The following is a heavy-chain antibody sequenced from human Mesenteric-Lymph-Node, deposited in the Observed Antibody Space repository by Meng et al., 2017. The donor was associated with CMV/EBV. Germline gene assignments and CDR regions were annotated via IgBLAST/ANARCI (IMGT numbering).Heavy chain of an antibody. CDR3: ARDRVPAATPDYYYYYGMDV. D-gene: IGHD2-2*01. J-gene: IGHJ6*02. CDR1: GFTFSSYS. Sequence: GVLKISCAASGFTFSSYSMNWVRQAPGKGLEWVSSISSSSSYIYYADSVKGRFTISRDNAKNSLYLQMNSLRAEDTAVYYCARDRVPAATPDYYYYYGMDVWGQGTTVTVSS. V-gene: IGHV3-21*01. CDR2: ISSSSSYI.